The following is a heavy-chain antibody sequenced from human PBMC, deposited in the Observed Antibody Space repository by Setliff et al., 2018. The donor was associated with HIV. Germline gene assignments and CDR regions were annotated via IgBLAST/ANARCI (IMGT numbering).Heavy chain of an antibody. CDR3: AYYSLGSFYLGYYYYHGMDV. CDR2: ISSSGETK. J-gene: IGHJ6*02. D-gene: IGHD3-10*01. Sequence: GGSLRLSCAASGFPFSSYDMNWVRQPPGKGLEWVSHISSSGETKYYADSVRGRFSVSRDNTQNSVYLQMLSLSAEDTAIYYCAYYSLGSFYLGYYYYHGMDVWGRGTTVTVSS. CDR1: GFPFSSYD. V-gene: IGHV3-48*03.